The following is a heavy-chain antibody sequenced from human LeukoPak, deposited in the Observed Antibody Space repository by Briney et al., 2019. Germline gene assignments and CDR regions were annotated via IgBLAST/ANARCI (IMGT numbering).Heavy chain of an antibody. CDR2: ISWNSGSI. J-gene: IGHJ5*02. V-gene: IGHV3-9*01. CDR3: AKDLEVRGVIRDNWFDL. D-gene: IGHD3-10*01. CDR1: GFTFDDYA. Sequence: PGGSLRLSCAASGFTFDDYAMHWVRQAPGKGLEWVSGISWNSGSIGYADSVKGRFTISRDNAKNSLYLQMNSLRAEDTALYYCAKDLEVRGVIRDNWFDLWGQGTLVTVSS.